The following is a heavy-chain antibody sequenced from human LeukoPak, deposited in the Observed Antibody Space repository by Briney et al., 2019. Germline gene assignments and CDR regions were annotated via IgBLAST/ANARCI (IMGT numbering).Heavy chain of an antibody. V-gene: IGHV5-51*01. Sequence: GKSLKISCKCFGYTFTSYWIGWVRQMPGKGLEWMGIIYPGDSDTRYRPSFQGQVSISADKSITTAYLQWSSLKASDSAMYYCARVYGRYVDYWGQGTLVTVTS. J-gene: IGHJ4*02. CDR3: ARVYGRYVDY. CDR2: IYPGDSDT. D-gene: IGHD1-14*01. CDR1: GYTFTSYW.